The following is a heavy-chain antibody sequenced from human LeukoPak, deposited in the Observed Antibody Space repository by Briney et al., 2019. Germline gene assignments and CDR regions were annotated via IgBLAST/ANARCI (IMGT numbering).Heavy chain of an antibody. CDR3: ARTLRGGGALDY. CDR2: IKEDGSAK. D-gene: IGHD3-16*01. J-gene: IGHJ4*02. Sequence: PGGSLRLSCAASGFTFSNYWLNWVRQAPGKGLEWVANIKEDGSAKYYVDSVKGRFTISRDNAKNSLFLQMNSLRAEDTAVYYCARTLRGGGALDYWGQGTLVTVSS. V-gene: IGHV3-7*03. CDR1: GFTFSNYW.